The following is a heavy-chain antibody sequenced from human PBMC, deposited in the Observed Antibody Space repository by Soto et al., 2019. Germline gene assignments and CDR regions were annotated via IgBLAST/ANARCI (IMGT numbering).Heavy chain of an antibody. D-gene: IGHD6-19*01. CDR1: GYSLTSFC. V-gene: IGHV5-51*01. CDR3: ARGAQRRAWYLLFDY. Sequence: GESLKISCKASGYSLTSFCIGWVRQMPGKGLEWMGILYPADSNTRYSPSFEGQVTLSADKSFTTAYLHWSSLKASDTAMYYCARGAQRRAWYLLFDYCGQRTLVAVSS. CDR2: LYPADSNT. J-gene: IGHJ4*02.